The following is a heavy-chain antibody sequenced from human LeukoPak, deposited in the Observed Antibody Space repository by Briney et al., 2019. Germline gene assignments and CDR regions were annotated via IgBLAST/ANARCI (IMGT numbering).Heavy chain of an antibody. CDR1: GGSFSGYY. Sequence: SETLSLTCAVYGGSFSGYYWTWIRQPPGKGLEWIGEINHSGSTNYNPSLKSRVTISVDTSKNQFSLKLSSVTAADTAVYYCASGGLRIQLWNRYYFDYWGQGTLVTVSS. J-gene: IGHJ4*02. CDR3: ASGGLRIQLWNRYYFDY. V-gene: IGHV4-34*01. D-gene: IGHD5-18*01. CDR2: INHSGST.